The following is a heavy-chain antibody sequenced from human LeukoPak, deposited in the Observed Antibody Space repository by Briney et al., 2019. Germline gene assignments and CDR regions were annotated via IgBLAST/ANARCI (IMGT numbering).Heavy chain of an antibody. CDR1: GFTFSSYW. J-gene: IGHJ4*02. V-gene: IGHV3-74*01. CDR2: INSDGSST. D-gene: IGHD3-3*01. CDR3: VREYYDFWSGYYHYFDY. Sequence: PGGSLRLSCAASGFTFSSYWMHWVRQAPGKGLVWVSRINSDGSSTSYADSVKGRFTISRDNAKNTLYLQMNSLRAEDTAVYYCVREYYDFWSGYYHYFDYWGQGILVTVSS.